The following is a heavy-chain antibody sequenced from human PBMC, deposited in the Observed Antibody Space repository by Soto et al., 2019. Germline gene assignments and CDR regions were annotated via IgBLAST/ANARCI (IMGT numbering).Heavy chain of an antibody. Sequence: ASVKVSCKASGYTFTSYGISWVRQAPGQGLEWMGWISAYNGNTNYAQKLQGRVTMTTDTSTSTAYMELRSLRSGDTAVYYCARDGDLWFGELLSWFDPWGQGTLVTVSS. CDR3: ARDGDLWFGELLSWFDP. V-gene: IGHV1-18*01. D-gene: IGHD3-10*01. CDR1: GYTFTSYG. CDR2: ISAYNGNT. J-gene: IGHJ5*02.